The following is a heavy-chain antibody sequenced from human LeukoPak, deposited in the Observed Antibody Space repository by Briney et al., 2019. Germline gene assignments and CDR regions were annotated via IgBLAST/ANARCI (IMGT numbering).Heavy chain of an antibody. Sequence: KTSETLSLTCNVSGVSISSGTYFWRWIRQPAGKGLEWIGRVYSSGNTNYNPALQSRVTILVDTSKNQFSLKLSSVTAADTAVYYCARRELTPGAFDIWGQGTMVTVSS. V-gene: IGHV4-61*02. CDR1: GVSISSGTYF. J-gene: IGHJ3*02. CDR2: VYSSGNT. CDR3: ARRELTPGAFDI. D-gene: IGHD4-23*01.